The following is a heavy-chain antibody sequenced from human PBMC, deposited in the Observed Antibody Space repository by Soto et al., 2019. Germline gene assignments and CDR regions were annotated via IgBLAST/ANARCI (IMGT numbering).Heavy chain of an antibody. V-gene: IGHV1-8*01. Sequence: QVQLVQSGAEVQKPGASVKVACKPSGDTFTNFDLNLVRQAAGEGLEGLGGMRANSGDRGHAKKFRDRVSLTVDTTMSTDYMELSSLRAEDTAVYYCARYINGEGFKVWGQGTLVIVSS. CDR1: GDTFTNFD. CDR3: ARYINGEGFKV. D-gene: IGHD4-17*01. CDR2: MRANSGDR. J-gene: IGHJ4*02.